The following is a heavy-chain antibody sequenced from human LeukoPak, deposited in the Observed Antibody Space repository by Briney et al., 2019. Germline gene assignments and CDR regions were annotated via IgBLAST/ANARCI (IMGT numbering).Heavy chain of an antibody. V-gene: IGHV5-51*01. CDR1: GYSFTSYW. CDR3: ARREYCGGDCSNWFDP. J-gene: IGHJ5*02. D-gene: IGHD2-21*02. Sequence: GESLKISCKGSGYSFTSYWIGWVRQMPGKGLEWMGIIYPGDSDTRYSPSFQGQVTISADKSISTAYLQWSSLKASDTAMYYCARREYCGGDCSNWFDPWGKGTLVTVSS. CDR2: IYPGDSDT.